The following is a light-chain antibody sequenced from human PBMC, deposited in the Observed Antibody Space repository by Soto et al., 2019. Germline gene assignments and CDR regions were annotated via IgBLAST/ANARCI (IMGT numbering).Light chain of an antibody. CDR1: SSNIGAGYD. Sequence: QSVLTQPPSVSGAPGQRVTISCTESSSNIGAGYDVHWYQQLPGTAPKLLIYGNSNRPSGVPDRFSGSKSGTSASLAITGLQAEHEADYYSQSYDSSLSGSVVFGGGTKVTVL. J-gene: IGLJ2*01. V-gene: IGLV1-40*01. CDR3: QSYDSSLSGSVV. CDR2: GNS.